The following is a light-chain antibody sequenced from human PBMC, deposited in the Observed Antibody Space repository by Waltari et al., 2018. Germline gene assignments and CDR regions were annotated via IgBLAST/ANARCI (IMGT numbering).Light chain of an antibody. CDR1: QSLSNW. CDR2: KAS. Sequence: DIQMTQSPSTLSASVGDRVTITCRASQSLSNWLAWYQQKPGKAPKVLIYKASTLESGVPSRFSGSGSGTEFTLTISSLQPDDVATYYCQQYRNLWTFGQGTKVEIK. J-gene: IGKJ1*01. V-gene: IGKV1-5*03. CDR3: QQYRNLWT.